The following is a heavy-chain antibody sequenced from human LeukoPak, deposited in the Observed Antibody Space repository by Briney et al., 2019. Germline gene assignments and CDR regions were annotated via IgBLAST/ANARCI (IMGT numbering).Heavy chain of an antibody. J-gene: IGHJ3*02. D-gene: IGHD2-15*01. V-gene: IGHV3-20*04. Sequence: GGSLRLSCAASGFTFDDYGMSWVRQAPGKGLEWVSGINWNGGSTGYADSVKGRFTISRDNAKNSLYLQMNSLRAEDTAVYYCARRGSLGYCSGGSCYNDAFDIWGQGTMVTVSS. CDR3: ARRGSLGYCSGGSCYNDAFDI. CDR2: INWNGGST. CDR1: GFTFDDYG.